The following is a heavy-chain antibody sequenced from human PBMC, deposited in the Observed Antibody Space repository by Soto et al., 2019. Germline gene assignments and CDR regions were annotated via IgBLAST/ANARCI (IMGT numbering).Heavy chain of an antibody. J-gene: IGHJ4*02. CDR3: ARDAGTYRYYFDY. CDR1: GYAIRDGYF. Sequence: SETLSLTCGVSGYAIRDGYFWAWIRQPPGEGLEWIGTIYHSGNTFYNPSLRGRVTMSLDTSNNHYSLSLRSLTAADTAVYYCARDAGTYRYYFDYWGQGTLVTVSS. CDR2: IYHSGNT. V-gene: IGHV4-38-2*02.